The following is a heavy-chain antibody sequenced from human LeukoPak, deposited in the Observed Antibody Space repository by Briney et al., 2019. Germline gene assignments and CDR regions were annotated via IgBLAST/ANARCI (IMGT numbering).Heavy chain of an antibody. Sequence: SETLSLTCAVYGGSFSGYYWSWIRQPPGKGPEWIGEINHSGSTNYNPSLKSRVTISVDTSKNQFSLKLSSVTAADTAVYYCARDDQYGSGSYRLLSRNWFDPWGQGTLVTVSS. V-gene: IGHV4-34*01. CDR1: GGSFSGYY. J-gene: IGHJ5*02. CDR2: INHSGST. D-gene: IGHD3-10*01. CDR3: ARDDQYGSGSYRLLSRNWFDP.